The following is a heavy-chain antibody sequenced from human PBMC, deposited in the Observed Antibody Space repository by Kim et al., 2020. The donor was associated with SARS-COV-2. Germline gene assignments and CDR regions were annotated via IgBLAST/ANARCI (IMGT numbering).Heavy chain of an antibody. J-gene: IGHJ6*02. D-gene: IGHD3-22*01. CDR2: IGYSGST. V-gene: IGHV4-59*01. CDR1: GGSIGSYY. Sequence: SETLSLTCTVSGGSIGSYYWSWIRQPPGEGLEWIGYIGYSGSTNYNPSLKNRVTISVDTSKNQFSLKVSSVTAADTAVYYCARELGDSRGYGLYVWGQGTTVTVSS. CDR3: ARELGDSRGYGLYV.